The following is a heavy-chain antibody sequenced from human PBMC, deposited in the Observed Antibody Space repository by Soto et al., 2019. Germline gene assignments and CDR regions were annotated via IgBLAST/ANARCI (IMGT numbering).Heavy chain of an antibody. CDR2: LSPYTGNT. D-gene: IGHD3-16*01. CDR3: VMVDNYVTPTPQDV. Sequence: QVQLVQSGDEVKKPGASVKVSCKASGYIFVNYGIAWVRQAPGQGLEWMGWLSPYTGNTHSATKVQGRLTMTTDTSTSKAYMDLGSLTSDDTAVYYCVMVDNYVTPTPQDVWGQGTPVTVSS. CDR1: GYIFVNYG. V-gene: IGHV1-18*01. J-gene: IGHJ6*02.